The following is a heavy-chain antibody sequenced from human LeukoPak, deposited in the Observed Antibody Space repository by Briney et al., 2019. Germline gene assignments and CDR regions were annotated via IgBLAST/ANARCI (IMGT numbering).Heavy chain of an antibody. CDR1: GFTFSSYG. J-gene: IGHJ4*02. CDR3: ARDLSREYYFDY. Sequence: GGSLRLSCAASGFTFSSYGMPWVRQAPGKGLEWVAVIWYDGSNKYYADSVKGRFTISRDNSKNTLYLQMNSLRAEDTAVYYCARDLSREYYFDYWGQGTLVTVSS. CDR2: IWYDGSNK. D-gene: IGHD3-10*01. V-gene: IGHV3-33*01.